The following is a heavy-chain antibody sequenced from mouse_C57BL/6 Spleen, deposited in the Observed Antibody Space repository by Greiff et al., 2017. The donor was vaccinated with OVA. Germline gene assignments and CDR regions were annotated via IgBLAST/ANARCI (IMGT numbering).Heavy chain of an antibody. Sequence: EVQLQQSGPELVKPGASVKISCKASGYSFTGYYMNWVKQSPEKSLEWIGEINPSTGGTTYNQKFRAKATLTVDKSSSTAYMQLKSLTSEDSAVYYCARDGYYLSYAMDYWGQGTSVTVSS. CDR1: GYSFTGYY. CDR3: ARDGYYLSYAMDY. CDR2: INPSTGGT. J-gene: IGHJ4*01. D-gene: IGHD2-3*01. V-gene: IGHV1-42*01.